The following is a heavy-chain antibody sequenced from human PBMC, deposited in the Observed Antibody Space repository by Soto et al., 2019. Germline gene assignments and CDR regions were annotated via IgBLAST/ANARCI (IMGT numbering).Heavy chain of an antibody. CDR3: ARGQHDNSPYAIDY. CDR2: IYYSGST. D-gene: IGHD3-22*01. J-gene: IGHJ4*02. CDR1: GGSISSGDYY. Sequence: PSETLSLTCTVSGGSISSGDYYWSWIRQPPGKGLEWIGYIYYSGSTYFNPSLKSRVTISIDTSKNQFSLKLSSVTAADTAVYYCARGQHDNSPYAIDYWGQGTLVTVSS. V-gene: IGHV4-30-4*01.